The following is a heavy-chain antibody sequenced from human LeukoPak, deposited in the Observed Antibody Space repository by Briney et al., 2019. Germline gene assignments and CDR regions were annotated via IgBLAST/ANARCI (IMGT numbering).Heavy chain of an antibody. D-gene: IGHD2-2*01. CDR3: AKGLSTNYYSDFDH. J-gene: IGHJ4*02. Sequence: PGGSLRLSCAASGFTFSSYAMSWVRQAPGKGLQWVSGFSGSGGRINYADSVKGRFTISRDYSKNILLLEMNRLSAEDSAIYYCAKGLSTNYYSDFDHWGQGTLVTVSS. V-gene: IGHV3-23*01. CDR2: FSGSGGRI. CDR1: GFTFSSYA.